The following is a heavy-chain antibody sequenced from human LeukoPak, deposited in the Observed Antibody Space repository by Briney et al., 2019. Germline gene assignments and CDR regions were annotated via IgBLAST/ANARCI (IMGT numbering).Heavy chain of an antibody. CDR1: GYNFANYW. CDR2: IYGGDSDT. V-gene: IGHV5-51*01. D-gene: IGHD4-23*01. CDR3: ARKRWADAFDV. Sequence: GESLKISCQASGYNFANYWIGWVRQVPGKGLEWMELIYGGDSDTRYNPSFQGHVRISADKSIVTAYLQWNSLKASDTAMYYCARKRWADAFDVWGQGTMVTVSS. J-gene: IGHJ3*01.